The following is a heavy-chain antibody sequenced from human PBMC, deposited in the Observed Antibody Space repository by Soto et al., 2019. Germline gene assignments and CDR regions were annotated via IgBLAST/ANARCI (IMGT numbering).Heavy chain of an antibody. D-gene: IGHD3-3*01. J-gene: IGHJ4*02. Sequence: GESLKISCKGSGYNFAGYWIAWVRQMPEKGLELMGIIYLSDFDTRYRPSCQDLVTISADTSISSAYLQWITLPGSVTAMYYCARGGVSTRTFDYWGQGPPVTVSS. V-gene: IGHV5-51*01. CDR2: IYLSDFDT. CDR1: GYNFAGYW. CDR3: ARGGVSTRTFDY.